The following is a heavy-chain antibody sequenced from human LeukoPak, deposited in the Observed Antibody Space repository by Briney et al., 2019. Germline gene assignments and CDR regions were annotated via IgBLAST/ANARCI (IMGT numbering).Heavy chain of an antibody. J-gene: IGHJ4*02. CDR2: FYYTGST. D-gene: IGHD6-6*01. CDR3: ARDPLYSSSSGYFDS. CDR1: GGSISSNGYY. Sequence: SETLSLTCTVSGGSISSNGYYWGWIRQPPGKGLEWIGSFYYTGSTFYSPSLKSRVTISVDTSKNQFSLKLSSVTAADTAVYYCARDPLYSSSSGYFDSWGQGTLVTVSS. V-gene: IGHV4-39*02.